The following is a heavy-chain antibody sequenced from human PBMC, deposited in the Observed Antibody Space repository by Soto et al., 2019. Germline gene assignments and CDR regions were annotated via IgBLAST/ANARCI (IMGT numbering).Heavy chain of an antibody. CDR1: GFTFSSYW. CDR3: ARDMNDFWSGYYYGMDV. Sequence: GGSLRLSCAASGFTFSSYWMHWVRQAPGKGLVWVSRINSDGSSTSYADSVKGRFTISRDNAKNTLYLQMNSLRAEDTAVYYCARDMNDFWSGYYYGMDVWGQGTTVTVSS. J-gene: IGHJ6*02. V-gene: IGHV3-74*01. D-gene: IGHD3-3*01. CDR2: INSDGSST.